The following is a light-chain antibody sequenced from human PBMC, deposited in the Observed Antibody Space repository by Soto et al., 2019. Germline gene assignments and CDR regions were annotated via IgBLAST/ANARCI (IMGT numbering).Light chain of an antibody. Sequence: EIVLTQSPGTLSLSPGEGATLSCRASQIVNSNYLAWYQQKPGQAPRLLIYDASSRATGIPDRFSGSGSGRDFTLPISRLEPEDFAVDYCQQYGSSPTFGLGNQLEIE. CDR3: QQYGSSPT. J-gene: IGKJ2*01. V-gene: IGKV3-20*01. CDR1: QIVNSNY. CDR2: DAS.